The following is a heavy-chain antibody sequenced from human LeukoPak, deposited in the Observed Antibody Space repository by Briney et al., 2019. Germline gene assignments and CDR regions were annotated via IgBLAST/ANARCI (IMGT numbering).Heavy chain of an antibody. V-gene: IGHV4-4*02. J-gene: IGHJ4*02. Sequence: SETLSLTCAVSGGSISSSNWWSWVRPPPGMGLEWIGYIYYSGSTNYNPSLKSRVTISVDTSKNQFSLKLSSVTAADTAVYYCATDYYGSGSYRTWGQGTLVTVSS. CDR2: IYYSGST. CDR3: ATDYYGSGSYRT. CDR1: GGSISSSNW. D-gene: IGHD3-10*01.